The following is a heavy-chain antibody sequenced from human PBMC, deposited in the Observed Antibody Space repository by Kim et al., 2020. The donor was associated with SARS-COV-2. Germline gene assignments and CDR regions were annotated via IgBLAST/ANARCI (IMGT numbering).Heavy chain of an antibody. Sequence: GGSLRLSCAASGFTFSSYAMSWVRQAPGKGLEWVSAISGSGGSTYYADSVKGRFTISGEKSKNTLYLQMNSLGAEDSAVYYCSKDLRGGSRYFDYWGQGTLGTVSS. J-gene: IGHJ4*02. CDR2: ISGSGGST. CDR1: GFTFSSYA. D-gene: IGHD3-10*01. V-gene: IGHV3-23*01. CDR3: SKDLRGGSRYFDY.